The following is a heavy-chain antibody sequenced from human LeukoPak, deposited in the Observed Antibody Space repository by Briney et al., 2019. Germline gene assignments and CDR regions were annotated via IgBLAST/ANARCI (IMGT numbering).Heavy chain of an antibody. CDR3: AKVGNNYVFDS. Sequence: SETLSLTCTVSGASINTYYWSWIRQPAGKGLEWIGRIYADAATNYNSSLKSRVTMSVDTSKNQFSLKLDSLTAADTAVYYCAKVGNNYVFDSWGQGTLVTVSS. V-gene: IGHV4-4*07. CDR1: GASINTYY. CDR2: IYADAAT. D-gene: IGHD1/OR15-1a*01. J-gene: IGHJ4*02.